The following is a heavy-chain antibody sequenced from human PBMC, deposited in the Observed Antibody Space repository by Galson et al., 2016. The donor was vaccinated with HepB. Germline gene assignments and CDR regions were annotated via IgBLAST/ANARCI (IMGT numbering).Heavy chain of an antibody. CDR3: ARGRVFTWPTFFDS. J-gene: IGHJ4*02. V-gene: IGHV5-51*01. D-gene: IGHD2/OR15-2a*01. Sequence: QSGAEVKKPGESARLSCQGSGYTFTSFWIAWVRQMPGKGLEWMGAIHPADSDTRYSPSFEGQVTISADNSISTAYLQWSSLKVSDTAMYFCARGRVFTWPTFFDSWGQGTLVTVSS. CDR2: IHPADSDT. CDR1: GYTFTSFW.